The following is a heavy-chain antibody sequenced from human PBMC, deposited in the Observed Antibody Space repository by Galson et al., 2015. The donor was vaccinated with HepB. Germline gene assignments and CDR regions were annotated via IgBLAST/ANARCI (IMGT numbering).Heavy chain of an antibody. V-gene: IGHV1-69*04. D-gene: IGHD4-23*01. J-gene: IGHJ4*02. CDR1: GGTFSSYA. Sequence: SVKVSCKASGGTFSSYAISWVRQAPGQGLEWMGRIIPILGIANYAQKFQGRVTITADKSTSTAYMELSSLRSEDTAVYYCARGVVDYGGNSGSFDYWGQGTLVTVSS. CDR2: IIPILGIA. CDR3: ARGVVDYGGNSGSFDY.